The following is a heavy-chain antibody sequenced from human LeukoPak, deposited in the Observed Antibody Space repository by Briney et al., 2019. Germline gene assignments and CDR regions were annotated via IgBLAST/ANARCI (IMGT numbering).Heavy chain of an antibody. J-gene: IGHJ4*02. CDR2: IYYSGST. Sequence: SETLSLTCTVSGGSISSYYWSWIRQPPGKGLEWIGYIYYSGSTNYNPSLKSRVTISVDTSKNQFSLKLSSVTAADTAVYYCARGLHRSIQMVEQREWELDYWGQGTLVTVSS. CDR1: GGSISSYY. CDR3: ARGLHRSIQMVEQREWELDY. D-gene: IGHD1-26*01. V-gene: IGHV4-59*01.